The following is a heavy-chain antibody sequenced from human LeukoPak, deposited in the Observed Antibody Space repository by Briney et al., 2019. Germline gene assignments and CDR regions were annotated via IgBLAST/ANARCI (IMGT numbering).Heavy chain of an antibody. CDR3: ARALIPHFAYDFWSGYYFDY. D-gene: IGHD3-3*01. Sequence: GASVKVSCKASGGTFSSYAISWVRQAPGQGLEWMGGIIPIFGTANYAQKFQGRVTITADESTSTAYMELSSLRSEDTAVYYCARALIPHFAYDFWSGYYFDYWGQGTLVTVSS. J-gene: IGHJ4*02. CDR1: GGTFSSYA. CDR2: IIPIFGTA. V-gene: IGHV1-69*13.